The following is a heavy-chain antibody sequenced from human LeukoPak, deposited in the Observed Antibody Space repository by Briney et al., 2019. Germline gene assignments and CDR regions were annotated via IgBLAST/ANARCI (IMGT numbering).Heavy chain of an antibody. D-gene: IGHD2-2*01. Sequence: SETLSLTCTVSGGSISSGGYYWSWIRQHPGKGLEWIGYIYYSGSTYYNPSLKSRVTISVDTSKNQFSLKLSSVTAADTAVYYCARDIVVVPAAVRWFDPWGQGTLVTVPS. V-gene: IGHV4-31*03. CDR1: GGSISSGGYY. CDR2: IYYSGST. J-gene: IGHJ5*02. CDR3: ARDIVVVPAAVRWFDP.